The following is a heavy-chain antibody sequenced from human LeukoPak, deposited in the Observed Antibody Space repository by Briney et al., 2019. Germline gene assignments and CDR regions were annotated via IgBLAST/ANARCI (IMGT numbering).Heavy chain of an antibody. CDR2: ISGSGGST. D-gene: IGHD2-8*01. J-gene: IGHJ4*02. Sequence: SGGSLRLSCAASGFTFSSYAMSWVRQAPGKGLEWVSAISGSGGSTYYADSVKGRFTISRDNSKNTLYLQMNSLRAEDTAVYYCAKIGEVAIHCTNGVCYLGGFDYWGQGTLVTVSS. CDR1: GFTFSSYA. V-gene: IGHV3-23*01. CDR3: AKIGEVAIHCTNGVCYLGGFDY.